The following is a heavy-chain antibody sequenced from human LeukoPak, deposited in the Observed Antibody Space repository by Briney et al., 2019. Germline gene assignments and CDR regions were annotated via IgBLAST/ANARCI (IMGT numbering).Heavy chain of an antibody. D-gene: IGHD2-2*01. CDR1: AGSTSSGAYY. CDR2: VHTGGSA. J-gene: IGHJ6*02. CDR3: ARSLPYCSSSSCYSYGMDV. Sequence: SETLSLTCTVSAGSTSSGAYYWSWIRQPAGKGLEWIGRVHTGGSANYSPSLWSRVTISLDTSQNQFSLRLTSVTAADTAIYYCARSLPYCSSSSCYSYGMDVWGQGTTVTVSS. V-gene: IGHV4-61*02.